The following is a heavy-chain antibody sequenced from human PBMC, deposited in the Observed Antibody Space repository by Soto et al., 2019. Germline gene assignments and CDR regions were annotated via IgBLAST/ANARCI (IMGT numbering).Heavy chain of an antibody. CDR1: GFTFNTYW. D-gene: IGHD4-17*01. J-gene: IGHJ4*02. V-gene: IGHV3-7*01. CDR3: VRETGRRETTETTGDY. Sequence: GGSLRLSCVVSGFTFNTYWMSWVRQAPGKGLEWVANINEAGSKQYYVDYVKGRFTISRDNAKNSLYLQLKSLRAEDTAVYYCVRETGRRETTETTGDYWGQGTLVTVSS. CDR2: INEAGSKQ.